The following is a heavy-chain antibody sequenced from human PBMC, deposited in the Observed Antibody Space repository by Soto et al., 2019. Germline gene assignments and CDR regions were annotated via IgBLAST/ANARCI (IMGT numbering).Heavy chain of an antibody. D-gene: IGHD3-10*01. CDR2: INPSGGST. CDR1: GYTFTSYY. Sequence: GASVKVSCKASGYTFTSYYMHWVRQAPGQGLEWMGIINPSGGSTSYAQKFQGRVTMTRDTSTSTVYMELSSLRSEDTAVYYCARDSQSAMPFGDFDYWGQGTLVTVSS. J-gene: IGHJ4*02. CDR3: ARDSQSAMPFGDFDY. V-gene: IGHV1-46*01.